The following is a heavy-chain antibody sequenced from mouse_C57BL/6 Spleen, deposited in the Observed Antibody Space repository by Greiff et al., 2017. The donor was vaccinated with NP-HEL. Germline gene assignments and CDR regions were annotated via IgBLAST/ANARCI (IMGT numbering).Heavy chain of an antibody. CDR2: ISSGGDYI. CDR3: TRAFYGYDGAMDY. Sequence: EVKVEESGEGLVKPGGSLKLSCAASGFTFSSYAMSWVRQTPEKRLEWVAYISSGGDYIYYADTVKGRFTISRDNARNTLYLQMSSLKSEDTAMYYCTRAFYGYDGAMDYWGQGTSVTVSS. D-gene: IGHD2-2*01. CDR1: GFTFSSYA. V-gene: IGHV5-9-1*02. J-gene: IGHJ4*01.